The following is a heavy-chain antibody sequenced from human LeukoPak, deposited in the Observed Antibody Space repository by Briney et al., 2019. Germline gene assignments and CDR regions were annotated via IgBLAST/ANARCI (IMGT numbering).Heavy chain of an antibody. D-gene: IGHD6-6*01. CDR2: INPSGGNT. V-gene: IGHV1-46*01. Sequence: GASVKVSCKASGYIFTSYYMHWVRQAPGQGLEWMGRINPSGGNTIYAQRFQGRVTMTRDTSTSTVHVELSSLRSEDTAVYYCARDVHYGMDVWGQGTTVTVSS. J-gene: IGHJ6*02. CDR3: ARDVHYGMDV. CDR1: GYIFTSYY.